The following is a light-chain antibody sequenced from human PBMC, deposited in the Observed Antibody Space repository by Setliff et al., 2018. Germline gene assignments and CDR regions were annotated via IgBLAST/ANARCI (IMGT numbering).Light chain of an antibody. J-gene: IGLJ1*01. CDR2: DVS. CDR1: SSDVGGYNY. V-gene: IGLV2-14*01. Sequence: QSVLTQPASVSGSPGQSITISCTGTSSDVGGYNYVSWYQQHPGKAPKLMIYDVSKRPSGVSNRSSGSKSGNTASLTISGLQAEDEADYYCSSYTSSSTHYVFGTGTKGTVL. CDR3: SSYTSSSTHYV.